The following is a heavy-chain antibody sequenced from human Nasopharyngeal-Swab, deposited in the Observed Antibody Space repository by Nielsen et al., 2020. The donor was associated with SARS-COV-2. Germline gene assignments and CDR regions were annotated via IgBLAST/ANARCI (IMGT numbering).Heavy chain of an antibody. D-gene: IGHD3-3*02. V-gene: IGHV4-34*01. CDR3: ARVNNGGGMVPASYSFFMDV. CDR2: ITRSGNT. J-gene: IGHJ6*03. Sequence: SETLSVTCGPNGASFSGYYWGWIRKPPGKGLEWIGDITRSGNTNYNPALRSRVAKSVATSKGEFSLKLTSVTAADTAIYFCARVNNGGGMVPASYSFFMDVWGKGTSVAVSS. CDR1: GASFSGYY.